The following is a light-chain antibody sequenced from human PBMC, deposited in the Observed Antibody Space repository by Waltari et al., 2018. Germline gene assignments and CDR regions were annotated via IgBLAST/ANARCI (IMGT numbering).Light chain of an antibody. CDR1: SGHSSNI. CDR2: VNSHGRH. CDR3: QTGGHGTWV. Sequence: QLVLTQSPSASASLGASVTLTCTLSSGHSSNIIAWHQQPPEKGPRYLMKVNSHGRHSKGDWLPVRFSGSSSGAERYLTIASLQSEDEADYYCQTGGHGTWVFGGGTKLTVL. J-gene: IGLJ3*02. V-gene: IGLV4-69*01.